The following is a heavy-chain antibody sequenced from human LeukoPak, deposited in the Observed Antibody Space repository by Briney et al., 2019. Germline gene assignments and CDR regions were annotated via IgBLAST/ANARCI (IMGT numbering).Heavy chain of an antibody. D-gene: IGHD5-18*01. V-gene: IGHV3-30*03. CDR1: GFTFSTYG. CDR2: ISYDGSNK. CDR3: ARDITALKIYNYYDYMDV. Sequence: GGSLRLSCAASGFTFSTYGMHWVRQAPGKGLEWVAVISYDGSNKYYADSVKGRFTISRDNAKNSLYLQMNSLRAEDTAGYHCARDITALKIYNYYDYMDVWGKGTTVTVSS. J-gene: IGHJ6*03.